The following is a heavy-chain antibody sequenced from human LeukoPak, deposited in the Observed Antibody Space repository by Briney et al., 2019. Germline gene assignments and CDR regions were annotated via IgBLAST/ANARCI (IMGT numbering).Heavy chain of an antibody. CDR1: GGSISSHY. CDR3: ARYVGAAAGYYYYYYMDV. J-gene: IGHJ6*03. Sequence: PSETLSLTCTVSGGSISSHYWSWIRQPPGKGLEWIEYIYYSGSTNYNPSLKSRVTISVDTSKNQFSLKLSSVTAADTAVYYCARYVGAAAGYYYYYYMDVWGKGTTVTVSS. CDR2: IYYSGST. D-gene: IGHD6-13*01. V-gene: IGHV4-59*11.